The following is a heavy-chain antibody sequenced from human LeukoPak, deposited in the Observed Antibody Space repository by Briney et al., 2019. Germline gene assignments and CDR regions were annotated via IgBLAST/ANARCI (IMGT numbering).Heavy chain of an antibody. V-gene: IGHV3-30*02. Sequence: GGSLRLSCAASGFTFSSYGMHWVRQAPGKGLEWVAFIRYDGSNKYYADSVKGRFTISRDNSKNTLYLQMNSLRAEDTAVYYCAKDRVIVVVPAAIRGTCFDYWGQGTLVTVSS. J-gene: IGHJ4*02. CDR2: IRYDGSNK. CDR1: GFTFSSYG. CDR3: AKDRVIVVVPAAIRGTCFDY. D-gene: IGHD2-2*01.